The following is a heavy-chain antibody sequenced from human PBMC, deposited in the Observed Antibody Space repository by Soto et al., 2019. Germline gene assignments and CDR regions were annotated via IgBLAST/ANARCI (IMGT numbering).Heavy chain of an antibody. V-gene: IGHV1-18*01. J-gene: IGHJ4*02. CDR1: GYTFTSYD. CDR3: GGGGSISGFDY. D-gene: IGHD1-26*01. CDR2: IGVSGGNT. Sequence: QVQLVQSGSEVKEPGASVKVSCKASGYTFTSYDISWARQAPGQGLEWMGWIGVSGGNTNYAQKVQGRVTMTTDTSTRTAYMELRSLRSDDTAVYYCGGGGSISGFDYWGQGTLVTVSS.